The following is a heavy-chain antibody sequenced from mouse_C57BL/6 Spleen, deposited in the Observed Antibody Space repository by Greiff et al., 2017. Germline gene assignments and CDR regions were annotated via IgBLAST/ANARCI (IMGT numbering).Heavy chain of an antibody. V-gene: IGHV5-4*01. Sequence: VATISDGGSYTYYPDNVKGRFTISRDNAKNNLYLQMSHLKSEDTAMYYCARGESEEDYYGSSLYYFDYWGQGTTLTVSS. J-gene: IGHJ2*01. D-gene: IGHD1-1*01. CDR3: ARGESEEDYYGSSLYYFDY. CDR2: ISDGGSYT.